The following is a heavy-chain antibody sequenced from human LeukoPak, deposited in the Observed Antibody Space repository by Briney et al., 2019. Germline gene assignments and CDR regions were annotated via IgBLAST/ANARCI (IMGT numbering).Heavy chain of an antibody. Sequence: PGRSLRLSCAASGFTFSSYGMHWVRQAPGKGLEWVAVIWYDGSNKYYADSVKGRFTISRDNSKNTLYVQMNSLRAEDTAVYYCAKNGYCSSTSCPDNEPYYYYGMDVWGQGTTVTVSS. D-gene: IGHD2-2*03. CDR3: AKNGYCSSTSCPDNEPYYYYGMDV. J-gene: IGHJ6*02. CDR1: GFTFSSYG. CDR2: IWYDGSNK. V-gene: IGHV3-33*06.